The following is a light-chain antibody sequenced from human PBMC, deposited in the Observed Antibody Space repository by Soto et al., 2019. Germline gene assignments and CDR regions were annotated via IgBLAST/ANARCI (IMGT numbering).Light chain of an antibody. V-gene: IGLV2-14*01. CDR1: SSDVGGYNY. CDR3: SSYTSSSTLDV. CDR2: DVS. J-gene: IGLJ1*01. Sequence: QSALTQPASVSGSPGQSITISCTGTSSDVGGYNYVSWYQQHPGEAPKLMIYDVSNRPSGVSNRFSGSKSGNTASLTISGLQAEDEADYYCSSYTSSSTLDVFGTGTKVPVL.